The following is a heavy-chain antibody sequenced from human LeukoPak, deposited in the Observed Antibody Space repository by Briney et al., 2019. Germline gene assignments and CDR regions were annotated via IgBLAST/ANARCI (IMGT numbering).Heavy chain of an antibody. Sequence: SETLSLTCTVSGGSFSSSSYYWGWIRQPPGKGLEWIGSIYYSGSTFYNPSLKSRVTISLDTSKNQFSLKLSSVTAADTAVYYCARHSLQQMNYFDYWGQATLVTVSS. CDR3: ARHSLQQMNYFDY. D-gene: IGHD6-13*01. J-gene: IGHJ4*02. CDR2: IYYSGST. CDR1: GGSFSSSSYY. V-gene: IGHV4-39*01.